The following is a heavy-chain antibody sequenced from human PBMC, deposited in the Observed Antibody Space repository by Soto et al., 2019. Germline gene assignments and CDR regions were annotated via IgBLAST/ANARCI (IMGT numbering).Heavy chain of an antibody. Sequence: EVQLVESGGGLVQPGGPLRLPCAAFGSPFGGYWMGWARQVQGKGLEWVANIKQDGSEQFYVDSVKGRFTISRDNAKNSLYLQMNSLRAEDTAVYYCAREAVWGQGTTVTVSS. J-gene: IGHJ6*02. CDR2: IKQDGSEQ. CDR3: AREAV. V-gene: IGHV3-7*05. CDR1: GSPFGGYW.